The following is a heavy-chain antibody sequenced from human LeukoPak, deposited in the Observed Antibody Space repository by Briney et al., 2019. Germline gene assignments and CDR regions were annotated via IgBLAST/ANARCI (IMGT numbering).Heavy chain of an antibody. J-gene: IGHJ4*02. CDR2: ISSNGGST. CDR1: GFTFSNYA. V-gene: IGHV3-64*01. CDR3: ARDEGDDYGGNSPFDY. D-gene: IGHD4-23*01. Sequence: GGPLRLSCVASGFTFSNYAMHWVRQAPGKRLEYVSAISSNGGSTNYANSVKGRFSISRDNSKNTLYLQMGSLRAEDMAVYYCARDEGDDYGGNSPFDYWGQGTLVTVSS.